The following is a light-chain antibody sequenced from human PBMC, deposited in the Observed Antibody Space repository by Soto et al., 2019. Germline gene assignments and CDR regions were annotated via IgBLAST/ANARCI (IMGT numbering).Light chain of an antibody. V-gene: IGKV3-20*01. CDR2: GAS. CDR1: PTIRSNY. Sequence: ETVLTQSPGTLSLSPGERATLSCRASPTIRSNYLAWYRQTPGQAPRLLIYGASNRATGIADRFSGSGSGTDFTLIISRLEPEDFALYYCQQYGSSPWTFGQGTKVEIK. J-gene: IGKJ1*01. CDR3: QQYGSSPWT.